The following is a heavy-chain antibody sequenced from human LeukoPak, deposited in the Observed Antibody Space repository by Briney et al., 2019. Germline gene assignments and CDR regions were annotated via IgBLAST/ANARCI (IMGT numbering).Heavy chain of an antibody. D-gene: IGHD3-9*01. CDR1: GGSFSGYY. CDR2: INHSGST. J-gene: IGHJ6*03. CDR3: ARRPSYYDILTGYDYYYYYYMDV. V-gene: IGHV4-34*01. Sequence: PSETLSLTCAGYGGSFSGYYWSWIRQPPGKGLEWIGEINHSGSTNYNPSLKSRVTISVDTSKNQFPLKLSSVTAADTAVYYCARRPSYYDILTGYDYYYYYYMDVWGKGTTVTISS.